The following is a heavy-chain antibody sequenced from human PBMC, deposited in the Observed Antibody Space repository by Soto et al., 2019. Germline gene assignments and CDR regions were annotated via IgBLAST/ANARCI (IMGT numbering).Heavy chain of an antibody. CDR1: GFTFSSYA. D-gene: IGHD6-25*01. V-gene: IGHV3-30-3*01. Sequence: QVQLVESGGGVVQPGRSLRLSCAASGFTFSSYAMHWVRQAPGKGLEWVAVISYDGSNKYYADSVKGRFTISRDNSKNTLYLQMNSLRAEDTAVYYCARDRRRDAFDIWGQGTMVNVSS. CDR3: ARDRRRDAFDI. J-gene: IGHJ3*02. CDR2: ISYDGSNK.